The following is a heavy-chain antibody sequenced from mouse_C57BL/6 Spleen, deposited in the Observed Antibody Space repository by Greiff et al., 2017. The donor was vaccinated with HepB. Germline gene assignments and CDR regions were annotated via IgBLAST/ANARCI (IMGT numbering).Heavy chain of an antibody. J-gene: IGHJ1*03. CDR1: GYSITSGYY. V-gene: IGHV3-6*01. Sequence: DVKLQESGPGLVKPSQSLSLTCSVTGYSITSGYYWNWIRQFPGNKLEWMGYISYDGSNNYNPSLKNRISITRDTSKNQFFLKLNSVTTEDTATYYCARERDYYGSSFHWYFDVWGTGTTVTVSS. D-gene: IGHD1-1*01. CDR3: ARERDYYGSSFHWYFDV. CDR2: ISYDGSN.